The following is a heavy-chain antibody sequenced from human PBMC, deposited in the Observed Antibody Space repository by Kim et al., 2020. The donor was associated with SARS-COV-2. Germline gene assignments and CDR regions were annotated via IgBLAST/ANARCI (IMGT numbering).Heavy chain of an antibody. D-gene: IGHD6-13*01. CDR2: IGTAGDP. J-gene: IGHJ6*02. Sequence: GGSLRLSCAASGFTFSSYDMHWVRQATGKGLEWVSAIGTAGDPYYPGSVKGRFTISRENAKNYLYLQMNSLRAGDTAVYYCARGGIAAAGIPYYYGMDVWGQGTTVTVSS. CDR3: ARGGIAAAGIPYYYGMDV. V-gene: IGHV3-13*05. CDR1: GFTFSSYD.